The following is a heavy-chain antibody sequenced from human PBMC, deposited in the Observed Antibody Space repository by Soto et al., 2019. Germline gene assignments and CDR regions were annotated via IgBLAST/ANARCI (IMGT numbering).Heavy chain of an antibody. V-gene: IGHV4-34*01. Sequence: QVQLQQWGAGLLKPSETLSLTCAVYGGSVNSGNYYWSWIRQPPGKGLEWIGEMSHSGGTHFNPSLQSRVTISVDTSKNQSSLKMSSVTAADTALYYCARVERGTATTVVAAFDIWGPGTLVTVSS. CDR2: MSHSGGT. CDR3: ARVERGTATTVVAAFDI. J-gene: IGHJ3*02. CDR1: GGSVNSGNYY. D-gene: IGHD1-1*01.